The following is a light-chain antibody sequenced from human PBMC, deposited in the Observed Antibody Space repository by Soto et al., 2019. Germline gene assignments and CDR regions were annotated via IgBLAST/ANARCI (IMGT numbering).Light chain of an antibody. CDR1: QSVNSGF. Sequence: EIVLTQSPGTLSLSPGEGATLSCRTSQSVNSGFLAWYQKKPGQAPRLLLYGISSRAIGIPDRFSGSGSGTDFTLTINSLEPDDFAVYYCQHYGDSVWTFGQGTKVAI. J-gene: IGKJ1*01. CDR3: QHYGDSVWT. CDR2: GIS. V-gene: IGKV3-20*01.